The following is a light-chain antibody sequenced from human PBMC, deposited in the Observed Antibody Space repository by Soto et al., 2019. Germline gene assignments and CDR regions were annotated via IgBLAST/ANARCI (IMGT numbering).Light chain of an antibody. CDR1: QRLTNRY. V-gene: IGKV3-20*01. J-gene: IGKJ2*01. CDR3: QQYSNWPFT. CDR2: GTS. Sequence: EIVMTQSPGTLSVSPGERVTLSCRASQRLTNRYLAWYQQKPGQAPRLLIYGTSYRATGIPDRFTGSGSGTDFSLTISRLEPEDFAVYYCQQYSNWPFTFGQGTKLEIK.